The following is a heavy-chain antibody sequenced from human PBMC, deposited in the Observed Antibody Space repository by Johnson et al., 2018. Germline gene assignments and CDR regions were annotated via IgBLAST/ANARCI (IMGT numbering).Heavy chain of an antibody. J-gene: IGHJ6*02. V-gene: IGHV3-73*02. CDR2: TTSKDKNYAP. Sequence: EVQLVESGGGLVQPGGSLKLSCAGSGFTFSVSAMHWVRQASGKGLEWVGHTTSKDKNYAPDYAESLKASFPISRDDSKRTAYLQMKSRKTEDTAGYYCSRRRDYSLGMDVWGQGTTVTVSS. D-gene: IGHD4-11*01. CDR1: GFTFSVSA. CDR3: SRRRDYSLGMDV.